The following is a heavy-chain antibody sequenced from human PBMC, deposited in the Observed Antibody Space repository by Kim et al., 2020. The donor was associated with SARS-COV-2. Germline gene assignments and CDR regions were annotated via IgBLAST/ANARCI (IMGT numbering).Heavy chain of an antibody. J-gene: IGHJ3*02. D-gene: IGHD2-15*01. CDR3: AKVDRYCSGGSCYSDAFDI. V-gene: IGHV3-23*01. CDR1: GFTFSSYA. CDR2: ISGSGGST. Sequence: GGSLRLSCAASGFTFSSYAMSWVRQAPGKGLEWVSAISGSGGSTYYADSVKGRFTISRDNSKNTLYLQMNSLRAEDTAVYYCAKVDRYCSGGSCYSDAFDIWGQGTMVTVSS.